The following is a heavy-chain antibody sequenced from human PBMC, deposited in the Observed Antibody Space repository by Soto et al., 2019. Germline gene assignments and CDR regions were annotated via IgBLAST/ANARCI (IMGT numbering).Heavy chain of an antibody. CDR2: ITGSGVST. J-gene: IGHJ6*02. V-gene: IGHV3-23*01. CDR1: GFTFSSYN. CDR3: TKRRNVLRFLEWSSGMEV. Sequence: GGSLRLSCAASGFTFSSYNLNWVRQAPGQGLEWVSTITGSGVSTYYADSVKGRFTISRDNSKDRLYLQMNSLRVEDTAVYYCTKRRNVLRFLEWSSGMEVWGQGTTVTVSS. D-gene: IGHD3-3*01.